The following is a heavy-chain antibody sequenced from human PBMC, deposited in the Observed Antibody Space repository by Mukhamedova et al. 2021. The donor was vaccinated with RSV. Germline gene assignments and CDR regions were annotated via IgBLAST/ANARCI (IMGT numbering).Heavy chain of an antibody. Sequence: TISRDNAKNSLYLQMNSLRAEDTAVYYCAREDGYNAFDIWDQGTMVTVSS. J-gene: IGHJ3*02. D-gene: IGHD5-24*01. CDR3: AREDGYNAFDI. V-gene: IGHV3-48*03.